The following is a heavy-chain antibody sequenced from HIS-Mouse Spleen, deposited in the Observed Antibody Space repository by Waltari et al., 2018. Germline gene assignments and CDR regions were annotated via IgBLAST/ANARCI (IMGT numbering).Heavy chain of an antibody. D-gene: IGHD6-13*01. Sequence: QVQLQQWGAGLLKPSETLSLTCDYYGGSFSGYYWSWIRQPPGKGLEWVGEINHSGSTNYNPSLKSRVTISVDTSKNQFSLKLSSVTAADTAVYYCARVNSSFDYWGQGTLVTVSS. J-gene: IGHJ4*02. CDR2: INHSGST. CDR1: GGSFSGYY. CDR3: ARVNSSFDY. V-gene: IGHV4-34*01.